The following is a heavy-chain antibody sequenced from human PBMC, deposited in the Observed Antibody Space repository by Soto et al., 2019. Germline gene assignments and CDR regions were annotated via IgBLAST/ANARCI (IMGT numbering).Heavy chain of an antibody. D-gene: IGHD2-8*02. CDR1: GFACSNAW. CDR3: TTDSYFTGIIVRLYY. J-gene: IGHJ4*01. CDR2: VKSKNDGGTT. Sequence: GGSLRLSSAASGFACSNAWFNCLRQAPGKGLEWVGRVKSKNDGGTTDFGAPVKGRFAISRDDSKNMEYLEMNSLQTEDTAINRGTTDSYFTGIIVRLYYWGHEPLVT. V-gene: IGHV3-15*07.